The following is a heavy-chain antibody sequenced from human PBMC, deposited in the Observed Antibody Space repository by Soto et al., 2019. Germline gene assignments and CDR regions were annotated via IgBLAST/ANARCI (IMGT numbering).Heavy chain of an antibody. D-gene: IGHD6-13*01. CDR1: GFTFSSYG. V-gene: IGHV3-30*18. CDR3: AKDPGLGQKLVHAPSAYYYGMDV. J-gene: IGHJ6*02. CDR2: ISYDGSNK. Sequence: GGSLRLSCAASGFTFSSYGMHWVRQAPGKGLEWVAVISYDGSNKYYADSVKGRFTISRDNSKNTLYLQMNSLRAEDTAVYYCAKDPGLGQKLVHAPSAYYYGMDVWGQGTTVTVSS.